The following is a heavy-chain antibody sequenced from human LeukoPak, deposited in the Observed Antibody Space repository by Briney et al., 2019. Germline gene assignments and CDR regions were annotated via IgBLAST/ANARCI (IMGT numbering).Heavy chain of an antibody. CDR3: ARFRGGIVVVPAAIRGYYYGMDV. D-gene: IGHD2-2*01. V-gene: IGHV1-69*06. CDR2: IIPIFGTA. Sequence: SVKVSCKASGGTFSSYAISWVRQAPGQGLEWMGGIIPIFGTANYAQKFQGRVTITADKSTSTAYMELSSLRSEDTAVYYCARFRGGIVVVPAAIRGYYYGMDVWGKGTTVTVSS. CDR1: GGTFSSYA. J-gene: IGHJ6*04.